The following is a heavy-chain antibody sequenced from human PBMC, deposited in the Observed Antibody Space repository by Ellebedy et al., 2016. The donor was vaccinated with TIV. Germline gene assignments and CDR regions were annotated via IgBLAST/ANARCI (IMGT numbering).Heavy chain of an antibody. CDR2: ISYDGSNK. CDR3: AKGCRSSSWWNAFDI. V-gene: IGHV3-30*04. CDR1: GFTFSSYA. D-gene: IGHD6-13*01. Sequence: GGSLRLXXAASGFTFSSYAMHWVRQAPGKGLEWVAVISYDGSNKYYADSVKGRFTISRDNSKNTLYLQMNALRAEDTAVYYCAKGCRSSSWWNAFDIWGQGTMVTVSS. J-gene: IGHJ3*02.